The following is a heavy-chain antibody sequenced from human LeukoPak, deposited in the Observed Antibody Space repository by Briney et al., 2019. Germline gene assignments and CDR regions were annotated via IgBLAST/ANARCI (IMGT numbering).Heavy chain of an antibody. CDR3: ARGGSITMVRGVIQYGMDV. J-gene: IGHJ6*02. Sequence: ASVKVSCKASGYTFTSYDINWVRQATGQRLEWMGWMNPNSGNTGYAQKFQGRVTMTRNTSISTAYMELSSLRSEDTAVYYCARGGSITMVRGVIQYGMDVWGQGTTVTVSS. V-gene: IGHV1-8*01. D-gene: IGHD3-10*01. CDR2: MNPNSGNT. CDR1: GYTFTSYD.